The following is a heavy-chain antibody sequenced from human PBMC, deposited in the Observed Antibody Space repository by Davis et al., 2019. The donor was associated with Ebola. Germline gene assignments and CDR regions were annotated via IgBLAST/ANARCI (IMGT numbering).Heavy chain of an antibody. D-gene: IGHD6-6*01. CDR3: VKGWLVHDF. Sequence: GESLKISCSASGFTFSNYGIHWVRQAPGKGLEYVSAIKSNGDSANYADSVKGRFTVSRDNSKNTVYLQMTRLKVEDTALYYCVKGWLVHDFGGQGTLVTVSS. CDR2: IKSNGDSA. J-gene: IGHJ4*02. V-gene: IGHV3-64D*08. CDR1: GFTFSNYG.